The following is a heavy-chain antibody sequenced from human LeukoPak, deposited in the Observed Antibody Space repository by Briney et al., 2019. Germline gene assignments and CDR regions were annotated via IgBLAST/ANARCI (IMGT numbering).Heavy chain of an antibody. CDR1: GFTFRDFT. D-gene: IGHD2/OR15-2a*01. CDR2: ISGDGSAT. V-gene: IGHV3-43*02. CDR3: AMVNNSCSFTFVY. Sequence: GGSLRLSSAASGFTFRDFTMHWDRQAPGKGLEWVSLISGDGSATHHGDSVKGRFTISRDNSKDSVYLQMSGLAVEDTAFYYCAMVNNSCSFTFVYWGRGALDTVSS. J-gene: IGHJ4*02.